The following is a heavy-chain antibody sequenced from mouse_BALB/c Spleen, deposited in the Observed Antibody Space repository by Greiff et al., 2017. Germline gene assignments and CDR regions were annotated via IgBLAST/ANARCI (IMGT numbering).Heavy chain of an antibody. Sequence: LQQPGSELVRPGASVKLSCKASGYTFTSYWMHWVKQRPGQGLEWIGKIYPGRGSTNYDAKFKSKATLTVAPSSRTAYMQLSSLTSEDSEVYYCTRERDGNYCFDCWGQGTTRTVSA. D-gene: IGHD2-1*01. CDR1: GYTFTSYW. CDR3: TRERDGNYCFDC. CDR2: IYPGRGST. V-gene: IGHV1S22*01. J-gene: IGHJ2*01.